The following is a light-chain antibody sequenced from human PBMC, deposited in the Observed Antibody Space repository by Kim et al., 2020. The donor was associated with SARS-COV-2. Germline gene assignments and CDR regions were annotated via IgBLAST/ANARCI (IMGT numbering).Light chain of an antibody. J-gene: IGKJ2*01. CDR1: QTGSSGK. CDR3: QQYATSPPYT. V-gene: IGKV3-20*01. CDR2: DVS. Sequence: SPGGRATLSGRASQTGSSGKFAWYRQRPGQAPRLLVHDVSNRATGIPDRFSGSGSGTDFSLTISRVEPEDFAVYFCQQYATSPPYTFGQGTKLEI.